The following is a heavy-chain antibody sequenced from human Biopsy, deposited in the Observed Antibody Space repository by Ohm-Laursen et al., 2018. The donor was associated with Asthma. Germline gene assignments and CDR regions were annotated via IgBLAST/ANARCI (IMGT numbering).Heavy chain of an antibody. J-gene: IGHJ4*02. CDR3: ARGDSSGWSHYYFDY. D-gene: IGHD6-19*01. CDR2: IYSGGTS. V-gene: IGHV3-53*01. Sequence: LSLTCAASGFTVSRDHMFWVRQAPGKGLEWVSVIYSGGTSHTADSVRGRFTISRNFSKNTLHLQMHSLRVEDTAVYYCARGDSSGWSHYYFDYWGQGTLVTVSS. CDR1: GFTVSRDH.